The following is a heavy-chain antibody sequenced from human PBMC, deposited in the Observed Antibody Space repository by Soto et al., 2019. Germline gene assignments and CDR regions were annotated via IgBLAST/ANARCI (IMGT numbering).Heavy chain of an antibody. D-gene: IGHD2-8*01. V-gene: IGHV4-59*01. CDR2: IYYSGST. CDR3: ATRVNWYFDL. CDR1: GGSISSYY. J-gene: IGHJ2*01. Sequence: SETLSLTCTVSGGSISSYYWSWIRQPPGKGLEWIGYIYYSGSTNYNPSLKSRVTISVDTSKNQFSLKLSSVTTADTAVYYCATRVNWYFDLWGRGTLVTVSS.